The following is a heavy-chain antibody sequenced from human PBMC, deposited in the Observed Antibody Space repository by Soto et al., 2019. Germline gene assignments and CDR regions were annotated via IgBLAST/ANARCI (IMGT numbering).Heavy chain of an antibody. CDR1: GFTFSSYA. D-gene: IGHD6-19*01. J-gene: IGHJ1*01. Sequence: GGSLRLSCAASGFTFSSYAMSWVRQAPGKGLEWVSAISGSGGSTYYADSVKGRFTISRDNSKNTLYLQMNSLRAEDTAVYYCANRGGAIAVAGDDYAEYFQHWGQGTLVTVSS. V-gene: IGHV3-23*01. CDR2: ISGSGGST. CDR3: ANRGGAIAVAGDDYAEYFQH.